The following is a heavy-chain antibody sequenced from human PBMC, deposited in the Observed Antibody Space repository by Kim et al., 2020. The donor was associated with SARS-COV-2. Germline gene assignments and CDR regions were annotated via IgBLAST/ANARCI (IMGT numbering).Heavy chain of an antibody. J-gene: IGHJ4*02. V-gene: IGHV3-33*01. Sequence: GGSLRLSCAASGFTFSSYGMHWVRQAPGKGLEWVAVIWYDGSNKYYADSVKGRFTISRDNSKNTLYLQMNSLRAEDTAVYYCARDRGVDTNFDYWGQGTLVTVSS. CDR3: ARDRGVDTNFDY. CDR2: IWYDGSNK. D-gene: IGHD5-18*01. CDR1: GFTFSSYG.